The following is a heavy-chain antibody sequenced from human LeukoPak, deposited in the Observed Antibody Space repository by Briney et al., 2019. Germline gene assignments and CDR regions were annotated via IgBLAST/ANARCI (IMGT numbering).Heavy chain of an antibody. CDR1: GFSFSSYA. CDR3: AKDRFSSSRYYFDY. V-gene: IGHV3-23*01. D-gene: IGHD6-13*01. J-gene: IGHJ4*02. Sequence: TGGSLRLSCAASGFSFSSYAMNWVRQAPGKGLEWVSAISGSGGSTYYADSVKGRFTISRDNSKNTLSLQMNSLRAEDTAVYYCAKDRFSSSRYYFDYWGQGTLVTVSS. CDR2: ISGSGGST.